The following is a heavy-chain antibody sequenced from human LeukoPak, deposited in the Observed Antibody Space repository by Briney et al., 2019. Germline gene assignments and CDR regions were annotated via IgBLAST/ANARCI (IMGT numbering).Heavy chain of an antibody. V-gene: IGHV3-9*01. CDR2: ISWNSGSI. CDR3: AKDNSLRIGGATC. D-gene: IGHD1-26*01. J-gene: IGHJ4*02. Sequence: GGSLRLSCAASGFTFDDYAMHWVRQAPGKGLEWVSGISWNSGSIGYADSVKGRFTISRDNAKNSLYLQMNSLRAEDTALYYCAKDNSLRIGGATCWGQGTLVTVSS. CDR1: GFTFDDYA.